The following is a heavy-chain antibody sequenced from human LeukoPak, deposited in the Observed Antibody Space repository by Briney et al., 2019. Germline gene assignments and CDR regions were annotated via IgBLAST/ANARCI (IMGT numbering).Heavy chain of an antibody. J-gene: IGHJ5*02. CDR3: AREGWFGVIIRPRRNWFDP. CDR2: ISPKSGGT. D-gene: IGHD2/OR15-2a*01. CDR1: GYSFTGYY. V-gene: IGHV1-2*02. Sequence: ASVKVSCKASGYSFTGYYMHWVRQAPGQGLEWMGWISPKSGGTKYAQKFQGRVTMTRDTSISTAYMELSSLRSDDTAVYYCAREGWFGVIIRPRRNWFDPWGQGTLVTVSS.